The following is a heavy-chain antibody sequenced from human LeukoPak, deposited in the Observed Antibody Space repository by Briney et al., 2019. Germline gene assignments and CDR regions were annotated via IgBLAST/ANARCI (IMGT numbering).Heavy chain of an antibody. D-gene: IGHD3-3*01. CDR3: ARGGTIFGVVIGNIDY. CDR1: GYTFTSYY. V-gene: IGHV1-46*01. J-gene: IGHJ4*02. Sequence: GASVKVSCKASGYTFTSYYMHWVRQAPGQGLEWMGIIDPSGGSTSYAQKFQGRVTMTRDMSTSTVYMELSSLRSEDTAVYYCARGGTIFGVVIGNIDYWGQGTLVTVSS. CDR2: IDPSGGST.